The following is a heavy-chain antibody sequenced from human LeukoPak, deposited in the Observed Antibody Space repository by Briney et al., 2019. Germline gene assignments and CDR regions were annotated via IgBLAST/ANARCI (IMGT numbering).Heavy chain of an antibody. D-gene: IGHD3-22*01. J-gene: IGHJ3*01. CDR3: AREHHDSSTGAFDV. CDR2: IWSDGSTT. V-gene: IGHV3-33*01. Sequence: GGSLRLSCVASGSTFSSSGMHWVRQAPGKGLEGVAVIWSDGSTTYYGDSVKGRLTISRDNSKSTLYLQMNSLRAEDTAVYYCAREHHDSSTGAFDVWGQGTMVTVSS. CDR1: GSTFSSSG.